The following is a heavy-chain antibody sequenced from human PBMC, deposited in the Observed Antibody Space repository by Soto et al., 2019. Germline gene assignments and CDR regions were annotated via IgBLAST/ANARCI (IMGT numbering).Heavy chain of an antibody. Sequence: EVQLVESGGGLVQPGGSLRLSCAASGFTFNTYWMHWVRQAPGKGLVWVSRIDGDGTRTNYADAVEGRFTISRDNAKNTLYLQVNSLRAEDTAIYYCTRGDGSRGHYWGQGTLVTVSS. CDR1: GFTFNTYW. D-gene: IGHD1-26*01. CDR2: IDGDGTRT. J-gene: IGHJ4*02. CDR3: TRGDGSRGHY. V-gene: IGHV3-74*01.